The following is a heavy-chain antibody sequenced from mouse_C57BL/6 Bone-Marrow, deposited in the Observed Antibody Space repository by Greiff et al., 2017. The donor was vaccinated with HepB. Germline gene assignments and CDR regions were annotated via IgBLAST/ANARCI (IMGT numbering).Heavy chain of an antibody. CDR3: AIYYYGSSYPYWYFDV. Sequence: QVQLKQSGPGLVQPSQSLSITCTVSGFSFTSYGVHWVRQSPGKGLEWLGVIWRGGSTDYNAAFMSRLSITKDNSKSQVFLKMNSLQADDTAIYYCAIYYYGSSYPYWYFDVWGTGTTVTVSS. CDR1: GFSFTSYG. D-gene: IGHD1-1*01. CDR2: IWRGGST. J-gene: IGHJ1*03. V-gene: IGHV2-5*01.